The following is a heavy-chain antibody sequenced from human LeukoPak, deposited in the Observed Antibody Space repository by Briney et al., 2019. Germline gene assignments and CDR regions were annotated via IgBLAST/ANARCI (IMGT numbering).Heavy chain of an antibody. CDR3: ARVAGFGGAFDI. CDR2: IYSGGST. V-gene: IGHV3-66*01. Sequence: PGGSLRLSCGASGFTVSSHYMSWVRQAPGKGLEGGAVIYSGGSTYYADSVKGRFTISRDNSENTLYLQMNSLRAEDTAVYYCARVAGFGGAFDIWGQGTVVPVSS. J-gene: IGHJ3*02. D-gene: IGHD3-10*01. CDR1: GFTVSSHY.